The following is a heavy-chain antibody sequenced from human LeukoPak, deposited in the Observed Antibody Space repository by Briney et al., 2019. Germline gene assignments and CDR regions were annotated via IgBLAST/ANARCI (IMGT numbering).Heavy chain of an antibody. J-gene: IGHJ4*02. CDR1: GFTFSSYA. CDR3: ARVETYSSSWGPYFDY. V-gene: IGHV3-30-3*01. Sequence: GRSLRLSCAASGFTFSSYAMHWVRQAPGKGLEWVAVISYDGSNKYYADSVKGRFTISRDNSKNTLYLQMNSLRAEDTAVYYCARVETYSSSWGPYFDYWGQGTLVTVSS. D-gene: IGHD6-13*01. CDR2: ISYDGSNK.